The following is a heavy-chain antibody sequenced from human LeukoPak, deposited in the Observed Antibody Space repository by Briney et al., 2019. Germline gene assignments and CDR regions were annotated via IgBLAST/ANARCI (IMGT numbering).Heavy chain of an antibody. CDR2: ISGSGGST. D-gene: IGHD6-19*01. V-gene: IGHV3-23*01. CDR3: ANSRRGWSTGYYFDY. Sequence: GGSLRLSCAASGFTFSSYAMGWVRQAPGKGLEWVSAISGSGGSTYYADSVKGRFTISRDNSKNTLYLQMNSLRAEDTAVYYCANSRRGWSTGYYFDYWGQGTLVTVSS. J-gene: IGHJ4*02. CDR1: GFTFSSYA.